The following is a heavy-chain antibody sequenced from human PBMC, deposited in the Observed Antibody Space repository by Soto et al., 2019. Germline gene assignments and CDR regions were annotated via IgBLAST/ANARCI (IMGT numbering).Heavy chain of an antibody. Sequence: EVQLVESGGGLVKPGGSLRLSCAASGFTFSSYSMNWVRQAPGKGLEWVSSISSSSSYIYYADSVKGRFTISRDNTQHTMYMHMNSLRAEDTAVYYCASQPRDNSTYWYYFDYCGQGPLGTVSS. J-gene: IGHJ4*02. V-gene: IGHV3-21*01. D-gene: IGHD3-22*01. CDR1: GFTFSSYS. CDR3: ASQPRDNSTYWYYFDY. CDR2: ISSSSSYI.